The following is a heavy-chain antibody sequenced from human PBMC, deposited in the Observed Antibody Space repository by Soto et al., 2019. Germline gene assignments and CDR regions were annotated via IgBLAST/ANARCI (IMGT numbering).Heavy chain of an antibody. J-gene: IGHJ4*02. CDR3: ARDEGSGRPLDY. CDR2: ISYDGSNK. Sequence: GGSLRLSCAASGFTFNSNAMHWVRQAPGKGLEWVAVISYDGSNKYNADSVKGRFTISRDNSKNTLYLQMNSPRDEDTAVYYCARDEGSGRPLDYWGQGTLVTVSS. D-gene: IGHD6-19*01. CDR1: GFTFNSNA. V-gene: IGHV3-30-3*01.